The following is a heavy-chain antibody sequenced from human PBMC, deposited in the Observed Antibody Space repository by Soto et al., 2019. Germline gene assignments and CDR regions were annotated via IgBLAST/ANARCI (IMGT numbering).Heavy chain of an antibody. CDR1: GGSISSGSYY. Sequence: QVQLQESGPGLVKPSQTLSLICTVSGGSISSGSYYWSWIRQHPGKGLEWIGYIYYSGITYYNPSLKIRVTISVDTSKNQFSLNLRSVTAADTAVYYCARGGYSGYGAYWGQGTLVTVSS. D-gene: IGHD5-12*01. J-gene: IGHJ4*02. CDR3: ARGGYSGYGAY. CDR2: IYYSGIT. V-gene: IGHV4-31*03.